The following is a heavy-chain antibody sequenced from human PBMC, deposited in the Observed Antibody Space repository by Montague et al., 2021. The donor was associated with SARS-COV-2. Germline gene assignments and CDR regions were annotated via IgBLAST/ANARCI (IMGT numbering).Heavy chain of an antibody. CDR3: ARHYYGSGSYYLGEFDY. CDR1: GGSISSSSYY. D-gene: IGHD3-10*01. CDR2: IYYSGST. Sequence: SETLSLTCTVSGGSISSSSYYWGWIRQPPGKGLEWIGSIYYSGSTYYNPSLKSRVPISVDTSKNQLSLKLSSVTAADTAVYYCARHYYGSGSYYLGEFDYWGQGTLVTVSS. J-gene: IGHJ4*02. V-gene: IGHV4-39*01.